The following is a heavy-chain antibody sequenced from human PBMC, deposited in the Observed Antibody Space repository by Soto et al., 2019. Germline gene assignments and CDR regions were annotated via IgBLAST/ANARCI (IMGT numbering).Heavy chain of an antibody. V-gene: IGHV3-23*01. J-gene: IGHJ6*02. CDR3: AKSASGRVAAVRRLYYGMDV. CDR2: ISGSGSST. CDR1: GFTFRSYA. D-gene: IGHD2-15*01. Sequence: EVQLLESGGGLVEPGGSLRLSCAASGFTFRSYAMSWVRQAPGKGLEWVSAISGSGSSTYYADSVKGRFTISRDNSKNTLYLQMNSLRAEDTAVYYCAKSASGRVAAVRRLYYGMDVWGQGTTVTVSS.